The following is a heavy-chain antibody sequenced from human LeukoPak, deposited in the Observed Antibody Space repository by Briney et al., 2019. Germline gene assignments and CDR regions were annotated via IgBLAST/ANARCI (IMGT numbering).Heavy chain of an antibody. J-gene: IGHJ6*02. CDR3: ARVGGTNYYYYGMDV. D-gene: IGHD1-26*01. CDR2: IYYSGST. V-gene: IGHV4-59*01. CDR1: GVSISNYY. Sequence: SETLSLTCAVSGVSISNYYWSWIRQPPGKGLEWIGYIYYSGSTNYNPSLKSRVTISVDTSKNQFSLKLSSVTAADTAVYYCARVGGTNYYYYGMDVWGQGTTVTVSS.